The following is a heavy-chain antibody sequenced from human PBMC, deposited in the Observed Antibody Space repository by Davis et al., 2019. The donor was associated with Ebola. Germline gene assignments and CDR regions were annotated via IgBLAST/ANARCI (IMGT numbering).Heavy chain of an antibody. Sequence: GESLKISCVTSQFTFRSYGMHWVRQAPGKGLEWVAVISHDGSETHYADSVKGRFIVSRENSKSSLYLQMNSLRPEDTAMYYCAGQGYCSSIMCHHAPSGDWGQGTLVTVSS. CDR1: QFTFRSYG. CDR3: AGQGYCSSIMCHHAPSGD. D-gene: IGHD2-15*01. V-gene: IGHV3-30*03. CDR2: ISHDGSET. J-gene: IGHJ4*02.